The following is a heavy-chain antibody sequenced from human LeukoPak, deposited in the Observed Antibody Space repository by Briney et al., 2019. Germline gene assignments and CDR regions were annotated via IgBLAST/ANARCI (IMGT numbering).Heavy chain of an antibody. CDR3: ARGGPNKSGWTLDY. J-gene: IGHJ4*02. V-gene: IGHV1-3*01. CDR1: GYTFTSYA. CDR2: INAGNGNT. Sequence: ASVKVSCKASGYTFTSYAMHWVRQAPGQRLEWMGWINAGNGNTKYSQKFQGRVTITRDTSASTAYMEVSSLRPEDTAVFFCARGGPNKSGWTLDYWGQGTLVTVSS. D-gene: IGHD6-25*01.